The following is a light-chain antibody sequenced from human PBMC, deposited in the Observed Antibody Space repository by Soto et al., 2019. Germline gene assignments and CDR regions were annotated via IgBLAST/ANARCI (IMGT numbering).Light chain of an antibody. J-gene: IGKJ1*01. CDR2: KAS. CDR3: QHYNSSSEA. Sequence: DIQMTQSPSTLSGSVGYRVTITCRASQTVSSWLAWYQQKPGKAPKLLIYKASTLKSGVPSRFSGSGSGTEFTLTISSLQPDDFATYYCQHYNSSSEAFGQGPQV. CDR1: QTVSSW. V-gene: IGKV1-5*03.